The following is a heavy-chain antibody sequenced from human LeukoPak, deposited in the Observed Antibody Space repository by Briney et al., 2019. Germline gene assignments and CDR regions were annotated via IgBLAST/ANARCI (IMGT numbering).Heavy chain of an antibody. V-gene: IGHV3-9*01. D-gene: IGHD3-10*01. CDR3: AKGLLWFGELLSSFDY. Sequence: GRSLRLSCAASGFTFDDYAMHWVRQAPGKGLEWVSGISWNSGSIGYADSVKGRFTISRDNAKNSLYLQMNSLRAEDTALYYCAKGLLWFGELLSSFDYWGQGTLVTVSS. CDR2: ISWNSGSI. J-gene: IGHJ4*02. CDR1: GFTFDDYA.